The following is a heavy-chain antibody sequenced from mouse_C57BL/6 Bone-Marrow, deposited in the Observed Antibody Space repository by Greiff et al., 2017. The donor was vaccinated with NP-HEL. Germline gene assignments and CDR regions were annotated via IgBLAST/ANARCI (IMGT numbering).Heavy chain of an antibody. CDR2: IDPSDSET. Sequence: VQLQQPGAELVRPGSSVKLSCKASGYTFTSYWMHWVKQRPIQGLEWIGNIDPSDSETHYNQKFKDKATLTVDKSSSTAYMQLSSLTSEDSAVYYCARGGLRYAMDYWGQGTSVTVSS. J-gene: IGHJ4*01. V-gene: IGHV1-52*01. CDR1: GYTFTSYW. CDR3: ARGGLRYAMDY. D-gene: IGHD2-2*01.